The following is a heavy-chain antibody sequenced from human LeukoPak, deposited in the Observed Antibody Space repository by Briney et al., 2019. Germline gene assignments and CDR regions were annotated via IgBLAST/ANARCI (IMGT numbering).Heavy chain of an antibody. CDR1: GHSISTYY. Sequence: SETLSLTCTLSGHSISTYYWSWIRPPPGKGLEWVGYVSLSGTTNYNPSLNYNPSLKSRVSISIDTSKNQFSLKLSSVTAADTAVYYCARGVWLARDYWGQGTLVTVSS. D-gene: IGHD6-19*01. CDR3: ARGVWLARDY. CDR2: VSLSGTT. J-gene: IGHJ4*02. V-gene: IGHV4-59*01.